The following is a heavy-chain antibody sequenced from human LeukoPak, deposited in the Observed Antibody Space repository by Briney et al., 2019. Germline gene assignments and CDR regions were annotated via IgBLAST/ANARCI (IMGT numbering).Heavy chain of an antibody. D-gene: IGHD5-18*01. V-gene: IGHV3-7*03. CDR2: IKQDGSEK. Sequence: GGSLRLSCAASGFSFSTYWMSWVRQAPGKGLEWVANIKQDGSEKFYVDSVKGRFTISRDNAKNSLYLQMNSLRAEDTAVYYCARDGSYGNFDYWGQGTLVTVSS. CDR3: ARDGSYGNFDY. J-gene: IGHJ4*02. CDR1: GFSFSTYW.